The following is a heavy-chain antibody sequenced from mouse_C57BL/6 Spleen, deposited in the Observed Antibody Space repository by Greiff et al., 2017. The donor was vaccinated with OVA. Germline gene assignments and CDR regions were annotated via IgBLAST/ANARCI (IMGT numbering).Heavy chain of an antibody. CDR1: GYTFTSYW. V-gene: IGHV1-50*01. D-gene: IGHD2-4*01. J-gene: IGHJ2*01. Sequence: QVQLQQPGAELVKPGASVKLSCKASGYTFTSYWMQWVKQRPGQGLEWIGEIDPSDSYTNYNQKFKGKATLTVDTSSSTAYMQLSSLTSEDTEVYYSARRGKICYDYDRNYWGQGTTLTVSS. CDR2: IDPSDSYT. CDR3: ARRGKICYDYDRNY.